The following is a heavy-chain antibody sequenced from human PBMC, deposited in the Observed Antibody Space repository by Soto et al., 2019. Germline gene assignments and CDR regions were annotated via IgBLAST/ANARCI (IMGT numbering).Heavy chain of an antibody. Sequence: PSETLSLTCDVSGFSISNVYYWGWIRQPPGKGLEWIGSIYDRENTNYNPSLEQRVTISVDTSKNQFSLKLRSVTAADTAVYYCARAIWTAASLFDPWGQGTLVISPQ. V-gene: IGHV4-38-2*01. J-gene: IGHJ5*02. CDR2: IYDRENT. D-gene: IGHD6-13*01. CDR1: GFSISNVYY. CDR3: ARAIWTAASLFDP.